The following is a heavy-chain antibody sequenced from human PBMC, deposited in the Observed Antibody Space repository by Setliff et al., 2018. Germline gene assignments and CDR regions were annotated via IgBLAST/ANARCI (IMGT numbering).Heavy chain of an antibody. CDR2: ISTY. V-gene: IGHV1-18*01. CDR3: ARDLDYQYYYDSSGRDAFDI. D-gene: IGHD3-22*01. J-gene: IGHJ3*02. Sequence: ASVKVSCKTSGYTFTNYDINWVRQAPGRGLEWMGWISTYAQNFQGRVTMTTDASTSTAYMELRSLRSDDTAVYYCARDLDYQYYYDSSGRDAFDIWGQGTMVTVSS. CDR1: GYTFTNYD.